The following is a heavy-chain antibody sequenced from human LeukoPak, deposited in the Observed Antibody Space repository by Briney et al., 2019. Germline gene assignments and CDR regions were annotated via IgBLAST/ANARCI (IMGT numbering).Heavy chain of an antibody. V-gene: IGHV3-74*01. J-gene: IGHJ4*02. CDR2: INSDGSST. Sequence: GGSLRLSCAASGFTFSSYWMHWVGQAPGKRLVWVSRINSDGSSTSYADSVKGRFTISRDNAKNTLYLQMNSLRAEDTAVYYCARERYYCGSGSLLDYWGQGTLVTVSS. CDR3: ARERYYCGSGSLLDY. CDR1: GFTFSSYW. D-gene: IGHD3-10*01.